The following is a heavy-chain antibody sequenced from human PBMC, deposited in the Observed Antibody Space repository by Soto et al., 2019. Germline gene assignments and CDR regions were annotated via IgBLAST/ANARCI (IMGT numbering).Heavy chain of an antibody. CDR2: IKRISDGGTT. CDR3: AVNDYLDY. Sequence: TGGSLRLSCSASGFTFSNAWMIWVRQAPGKGLEWVGRIKRISDGGTTDYAAPVKGRFTISRDDSANTLYLQMNSLKTEDTAVYFCAVNDYLDYWGQGALVTVSS. CDR1: GFTFSNAW. J-gene: IGHJ4*02. V-gene: IGHV3-15*01.